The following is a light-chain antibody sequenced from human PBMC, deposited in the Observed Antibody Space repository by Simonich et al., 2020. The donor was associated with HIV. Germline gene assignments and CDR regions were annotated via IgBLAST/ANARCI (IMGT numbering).Light chain of an antibody. Sequence: SHELTQPSSVSVSPGQTARITCSGDVLAKKYARWFQQKPGQAPVLVIYKDSERPSGSPERFSGSSSGTTVTLTISGAQVEDEADYYCYSAKVFGGGTKLTVL. CDR2: KDS. CDR3: YSAKV. J-gene: IGLJ2*01. CDR1: VLAKKY. V-gene: IGLV3-27*01.